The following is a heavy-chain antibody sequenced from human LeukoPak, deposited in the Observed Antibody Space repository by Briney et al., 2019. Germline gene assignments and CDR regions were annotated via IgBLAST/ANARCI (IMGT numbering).Heavy chain of an antibody. D-gene: IGHD5-24*01. J-gene: IGHJ4*01. CDR2: IYYSGST. Sequence: SETLSLTCAVSGGSVNGYYRSWIRQPPGKGLEWIWYIYYSGSTNYTPSLKSRVTILVDTSKNQFSLKLSSVAAADTAVYHCAGAGGYNYPFDYWGHGTLVTVSS. CDR1: GGSVNGYY. V-gene: IGHV4-59*02. CDR3: AGAGGYNYPFDY.